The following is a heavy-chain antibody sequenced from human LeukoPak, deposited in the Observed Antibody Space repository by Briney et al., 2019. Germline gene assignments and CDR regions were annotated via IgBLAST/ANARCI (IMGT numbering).Heavy chain of an antibody. J-gene: IGHJ3*02. CDR1: GFSFRDHA. D-gene: IGHD2-2*01. CDR3: ARQRYQRDGFDI. CDR2: IITSGTTI. V-gene: IGHV3-48*03. Sequence: GGSLRLSCAASGFSFRDHAMNWVRQAPGQGLEWVSYIITSGTTIYYADSVKGRFTISRDNAKNSLYLQMNSLRAEDTAVYYCARQRYQRDGFDIWGQGTMVTVSS.